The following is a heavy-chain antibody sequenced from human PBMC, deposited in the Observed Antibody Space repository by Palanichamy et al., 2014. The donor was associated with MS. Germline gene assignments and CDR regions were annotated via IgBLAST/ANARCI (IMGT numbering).Heavy chain of an antibody. V-gene: IGHV4-59*01. J-gene: IGHJ4*02. D-gene: IGHD6-13*01. CDR1: GGSISGST. CDR3: GRDSWGSIDY. CDR2: SSSGSA. Sequence: QVQLQESGPGLVKPSETLSLTCTVSGGSISGSTWSWIRQPPGKGLEWIGYSSSGSANYNPSLKSRVSISLDTSNNQFSLNLSSVTAADTAVYFCGRDSWGSIDYWGQGTLVTVSS.